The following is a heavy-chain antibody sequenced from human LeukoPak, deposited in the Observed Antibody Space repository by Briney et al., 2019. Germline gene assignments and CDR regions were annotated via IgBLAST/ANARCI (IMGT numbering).Heavy chain of an antibody. Sequence: SETLSLTCTVSGGSINSYYWSWIRQPPGKGLEWIGYIYYSGSTNYNPSLKSRVTISVDTSKNQFSLKLSSVTAADTAVYYCASGGGVGATDNWFDPWGQGTLVTVSS. V-gene: IGHV4-59*12. CDR3: ASGGGVGATDNWFDP. D-gene: IGHD1-26*01. CDR2: IYYSGST. J-gene: IGHJ5*02. CDR1: GGSINSYY.